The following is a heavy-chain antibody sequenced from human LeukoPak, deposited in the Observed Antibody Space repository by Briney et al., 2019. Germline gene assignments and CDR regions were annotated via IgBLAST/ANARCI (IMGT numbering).Heavy chain of an antibody. CDR2: IWYDGNTK. Sequence: PGGSLRLSCAASGFTFSSYDMHWVRQAPGKGLDWVAVIWYDGNTKDYADSAKRRFTIPRDKSKNTVLLQMNSPTAEDTAVYYCGRNSGGGWPENQDYGMDGSGEGATGTLS. J-gene: IGHJ6*01. CDR3: GRNSGGGWPENQDYGMDG. V-gene: IGHV3-33*02. D-gene: IGHD5-12*01. CDR1: GFTFSSYD.